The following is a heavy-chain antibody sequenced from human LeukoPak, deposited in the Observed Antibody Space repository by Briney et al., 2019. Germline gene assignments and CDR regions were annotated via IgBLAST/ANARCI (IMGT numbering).Heavy chain of an antibody. V-gene: IGHV3-53*01. CDR1: GFAFSNAW. J-gene: IGHJ4*02. Sequence: GGSLTLSCAASGFAFSNAWMSWVRQAPGKGLEWVSFIYSGGNTYYADSVKGRFTISRDNTKNTLYLQMNTLRAEDTAVYYCAKRNGQNFYFDYWGQGTLVTVSS. D-gene: IGHD5-24*01. CDR3: AKRNGQNFYFDY. CDR2: IYSGGNT.